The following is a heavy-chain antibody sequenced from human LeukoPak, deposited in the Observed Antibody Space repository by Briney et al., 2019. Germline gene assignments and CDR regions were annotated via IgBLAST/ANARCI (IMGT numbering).Heavy chain of an antibody. J-gene: IGHJ4*02. CDR1: GFTFSSYA. CDR2: ISGSGGST. Sequence: GGSLRLSCAASGFTFSSYAMSWVRQAPGKGLEWVSAISGSGGSTYYADSVKGRFTISRDNSKNTLYLQMNSLRAEDTAVYYCAKAKGGSYYRTFAYGGRETLATVSP. CDR3: AKAKGGSYYRTFAY. V-gene: IGHV3-23*01. D-gene: IGHD1-26*01.